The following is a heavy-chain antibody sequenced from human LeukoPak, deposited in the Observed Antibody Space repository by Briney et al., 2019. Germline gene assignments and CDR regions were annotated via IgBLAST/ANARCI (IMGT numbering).Heavy chain of an antibody. D-gene: IGHD3-10*01. CDR1: GFTFSGYA. V-gene: IGHV3-23*01. J-gene: IGHJ4*02. CDR2: ISGSGGGT. Sequence: PGGSLRLSCGVSGFTFSGYAMSWVRQAPGKGLEWVSLISGSGGGTYYADSVKGRFTISRDNSKNTLYLQMNSLRAEDTAVYYCARVGVRGVIIMGYFDYWGQGTLVTVSS. CDR3: ARVGVRGVIIMGYFDY.